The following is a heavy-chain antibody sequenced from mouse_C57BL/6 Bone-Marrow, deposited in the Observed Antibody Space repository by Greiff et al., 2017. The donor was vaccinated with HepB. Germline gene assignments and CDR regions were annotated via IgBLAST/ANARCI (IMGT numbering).Heavy chain of an antibody. CDR2: ISDGGSYT. J-gene: IGHJ4*01. Sequence: EVMLVESGGGLVKPGGSLKLSCAASGFTFSSYAMSWVRQTPEKRLEWVATISDGGSYTYYPDNVKGRFTISRDNAKNNLYLQMSHLKSEDTAMYYCARASGGDDWGQGTSVTVSS. CDR3: ARASGGDD. D-gene: IGHD3-1*01. CDR1: GFTFSSYA. V-gene: IGHV5-4*03.